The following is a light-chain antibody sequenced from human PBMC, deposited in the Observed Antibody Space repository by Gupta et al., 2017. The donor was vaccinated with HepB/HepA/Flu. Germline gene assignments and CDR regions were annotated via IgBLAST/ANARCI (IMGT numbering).Light chain of an antibody. CDR3: QQDDNLPWT. Sequence: TQSPSSLSASVGDRVTITCQASQDISNYLNWYQQKPGKAPKLLIYDASNLETGVPSRFSGSGSGTDFTFTISSLQPEDFATYYCQQDDNLPWTFGRGTKVEIK. CDR2: DAS. J-gene: IGKJ1*01. CDR1: QDISNY. V-gene: IGKV1-33*01.